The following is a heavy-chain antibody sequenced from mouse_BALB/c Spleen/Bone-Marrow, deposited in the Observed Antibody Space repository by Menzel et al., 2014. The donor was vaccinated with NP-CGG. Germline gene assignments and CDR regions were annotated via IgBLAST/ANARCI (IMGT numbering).Heavy chain of an antibody. V-gene: IGHV1-18*01. J-gene: IGHJ4*01. D-gene: IGHD4-1*01. CDR3: ATSGTRGNYAMDY. CDR2: TNPYNGGT. Sequence: EVQLQQSGPELVKPGASMKISCKASGYSFTGYTMNWVKQSHGKNLERIGLTNPYNGGTRYNQKFKGKATLTIDKSSSAAYMELLSLTSEDSAVYYCATSGTRGNYAMDYWGQGTSVTVSS. CDR1: GYSFTGYT.